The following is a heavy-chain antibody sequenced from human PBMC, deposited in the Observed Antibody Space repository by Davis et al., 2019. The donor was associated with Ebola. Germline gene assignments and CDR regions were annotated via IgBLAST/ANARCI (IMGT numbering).Heavy chain of an antibody. V-gene: IGHV5-10-1*01. J-gene: IGHJ4*02. CDR3: ARGLGAPY. Sequence: GESLKISCKGSGYYFTSYWISWVRQMPGRGLEWMGRIDPSDSKTDYSPSFQGHVTISVDKSISTVYLHWSSLKASDTAMYYCARGLGAPYWGQGTVITVSS. CDR1: GYYFTSYW. CDR2: IDPSDSKT.